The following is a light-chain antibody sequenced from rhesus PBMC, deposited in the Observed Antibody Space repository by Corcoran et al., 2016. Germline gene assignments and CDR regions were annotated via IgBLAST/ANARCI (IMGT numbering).Light chain of an antibody. CDR3: QHYYSTPWT. Sequence: DIQMTQSPSSLSASVGDRVTITCRASQGITNDLAWYQQKPGETPKLLIYEAYSLQSGIPSRFSGSGPGKDFTLTISILQPEDFATYYCQHYYSTPWTFGQGTKVEIK. J-gene: IGKJ1*01. V-gene: IGKV1-25*01. CDR2: EAY. CDR1: QGITND.